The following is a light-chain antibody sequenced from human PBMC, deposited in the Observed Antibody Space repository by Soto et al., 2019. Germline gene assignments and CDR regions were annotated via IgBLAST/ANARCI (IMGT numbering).Light chain of an antibody. J-gene: IGKJ1*01. Sequence: DIVMTQSPDSLAVSLGERATINCKSSQSVLYSSNNKNYLAWYQQKPGQPPKLLIYWASTRESGVPDRFTGSGSGTDFTLNISSLQAEDVAVYYCQQYYRSRTFGQGTNVEIK. V-gene: IGKV4-1*01. CDR3: QQYYRSRT. CDR1: QSVLYSSNNKNY. CDR2: WAS.